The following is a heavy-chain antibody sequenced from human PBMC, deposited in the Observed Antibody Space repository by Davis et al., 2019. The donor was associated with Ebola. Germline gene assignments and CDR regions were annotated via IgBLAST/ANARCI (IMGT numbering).Heavy chain of an antibody. CDR3: TARIAAAGTDYYYYGMDV. J-gene: IGHJ6*02. CDR1: GFTFSNAW. CDR2: IRSKANSYAT. Sequence: PGGSLRLSCAASGFTFSNAWMHWVRQASGKGLEWVGRIRSKANSYATAYAASVKGRFTISRDDSKNTAYLQMNSLKTEDTAVYYCTARIAAAGTDYYYYGMDVWGQGTTVTVSS. V-gene: IGHV3-73*01. D-gene: IGHD6-13*01.